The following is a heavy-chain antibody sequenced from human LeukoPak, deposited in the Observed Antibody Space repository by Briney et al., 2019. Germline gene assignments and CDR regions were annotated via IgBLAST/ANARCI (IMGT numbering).Heavy chain of an antibody. V-gene: IGHV4-4*07. CDR2: IYTSGST. CDR1: GGSISSYY. J-gene: IGHJ4*02. Sequence: GSLSLTCTVSGGSISSYYWSWIRQPAGKGLEWIGRIYTSGSTNYNPSLKSRVTISVDKSKNQFSLKLSSVTAADTAVYYCASTSSSGDYWGQGTLVTVSS. CDR3: ASTSSSGDY. D-gene: IGHD6-6*01.